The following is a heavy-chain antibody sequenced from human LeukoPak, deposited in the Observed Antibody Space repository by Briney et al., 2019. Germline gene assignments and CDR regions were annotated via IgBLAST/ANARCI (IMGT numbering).Heavy chain of an antibody. V-gene: IGHV1-18*01. CDR1: GGTFSSYA. Sequence: ASVKVSCKASGGTFSSYAISWVRQARGQGLEWMGWISAYNGNTIYAQKLQDRVTMTTDTPTSTAYMELRSLRAEDTAVYYCARDSGYCSSTGCYVHYFDYWGQGTLVTVSS. CDR3: ARDSGYCSSTGCYVHYFDY. CDR2: ISAYNGNT. D-gene: IGHD2-2*01. J-gene: IGHJ4*02.